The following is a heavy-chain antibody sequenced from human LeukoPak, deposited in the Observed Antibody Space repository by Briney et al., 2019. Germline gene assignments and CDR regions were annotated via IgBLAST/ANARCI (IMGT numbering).Heavy chain of an antibody. D-gene: IGHD3-10*01. CDR1: GFTFSSYA. CDR3: AKDSTKLLWFGEFDY. CDR2: ISGSGGST. J-gene: IGHJ4*02. V-gene: IGHV3-23*01. Sequence: GGSLRLSCAASGFTFSSYAMSWVRQAPGKGLEWVSAISGSGGSTYYADSVKGRFTISRDNSKNTLHLQMNSLRAEDTAVYYCAKDSTKLLWFGEFDYWGQGTLVTVSS.